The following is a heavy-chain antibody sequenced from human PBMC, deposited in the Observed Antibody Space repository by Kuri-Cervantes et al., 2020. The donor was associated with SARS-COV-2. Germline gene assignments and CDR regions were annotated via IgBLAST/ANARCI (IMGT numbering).Heavy chain of an antibody. CDR2: INHSGST. Sequence: SETLSLTCAVYGGSFSGYYWSWIRQPPGKGLEWIGEINHSGSTNYNPSLKSRVTISVDTSKNQFSLKLSSVTAADTAVYYCARAYTSGVLLWSLLGYWGQGTLVTVSS. D-gene: IGHD3-10*01. J-gene: IGHJ4*02. CDR3: ARAYTSGVLLWSLLGY. CDR1: GGSFSGYY. V-gene: IGHV4-34*01.